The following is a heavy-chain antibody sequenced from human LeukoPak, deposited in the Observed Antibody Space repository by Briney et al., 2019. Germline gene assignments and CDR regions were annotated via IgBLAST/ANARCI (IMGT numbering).Heavy chain of an antibody. Sequence: RPSETLSLTCTVSGGSISSYYWSWIRQPPGKGLEWIGYIYYSGSTNYNPSLKSRVTISVDTSKNQFSLKLSSVTAADTAVYYCASSVGIAAPLYWGQGTLVTVSS. CDR2: IYYSGST. V-gene: IGHV4-59*01. D-gene: IGHD6-6*01. CDR1: GGSISSYY. J-gene: IGHJ4*02. CDR3: ASSVGIAAPLY.